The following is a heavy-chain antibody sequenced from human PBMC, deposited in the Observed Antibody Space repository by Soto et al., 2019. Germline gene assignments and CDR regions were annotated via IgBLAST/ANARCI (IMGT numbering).Heavy chain of an antibody. CDR1: GYTFNEYG. Sequence: ASVKVSCKSSGYTFNEYGIHWVRQAPGQRPEWMGWIDTHSGDTRYSQRFQDRLTLTRETSANTVYMNLGSLRPEDTAVYFCARDKMRFFLGTPRFNWFDPWGQGTLVTVSS. D-gene: IGHD3-3*01. CDR3: ARDKMRFFLGTPRFNWFDP. CDR2: IDTHSGDT. J-gene: IGHJ5*02. V-gene: IGHV1-3*04.